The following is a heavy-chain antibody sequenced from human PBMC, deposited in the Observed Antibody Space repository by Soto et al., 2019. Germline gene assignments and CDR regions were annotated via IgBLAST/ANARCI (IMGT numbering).Heavy chain of an antibody. CDR1: GFTFSSYA. J-gene: IGHJ4*02. CDR3: ARPSGIVLMVYAMAY. V-gene: IGHV3-30-3*01. CDR2: ISYDGSNK. Sequence: GESLKISCAASGFTFSSYAMHWVRQAPGKGLEWVAVISYDGSNKYYADSVKGRFTISRDNSKNTLYLQMNSLRAEDTAVYYCARPSGIVLMVYAMAYWGQGTLVTVSS. D-gene: IGHD2-8*01.